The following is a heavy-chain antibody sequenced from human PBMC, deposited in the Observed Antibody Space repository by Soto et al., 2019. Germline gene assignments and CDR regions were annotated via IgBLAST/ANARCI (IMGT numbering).Heavy chain of an antibody. CDR1: GYTFTIYG. CDR3: ARVDYYDSSGEDGY. CDR2: ISGYNGNT. V-gene: IGHV1-18*04. J-gene: IGHJ4*02. Sequence: QVQLVQSGAEVKKPGASVKVSCKASGYTFTIYGISWVRQAPGQGLEWMGWISGYNGNTDYAENLQDRVTLTTDASTSSVDRELRSLRSDDTAVEDCARVDYYDSSGEDGYWGQGTRVTVSA. D-gene: IGHD3-22*01.